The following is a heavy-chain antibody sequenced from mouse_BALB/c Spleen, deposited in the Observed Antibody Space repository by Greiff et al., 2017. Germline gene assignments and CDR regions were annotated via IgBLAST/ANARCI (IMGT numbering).Heavy chain of an antibody. V-gene: IGHV3-2*02. D-gene: IGHD2-14*01. CDR3: ARADRYQTYFDY. J-gene: IGHJ2*01. Sequence: EVMLVESGPGLVKPSQSLSLTCTVTGYSITSDYAWNWIRQFPGNKLEWMGYISYSGSTSYNPSLKSRISITRDTSKNQFFLQLNSVTTEDTATYYCARADRYQTYFDYWGQGTTLTVSS. CDR1: GYSITSDYA. CDR2: ISYSGST.